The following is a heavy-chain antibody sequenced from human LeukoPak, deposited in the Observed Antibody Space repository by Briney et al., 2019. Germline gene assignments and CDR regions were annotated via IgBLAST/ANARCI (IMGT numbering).Heavy chain of an antibody. CDR1: DYTFTSYG. J-gene: IGHJ5*02. CDR3: AIEVAPLSHYYDGSGFVP. CDR2: ISAYNGNT. V-gene: IGHV1-18*01. Sequence: GASVKVSCKASDYTFTSYGISWVRQAPGQGLEWMGWISAYNGNTNYAQKLQGRVTMTTDTSTSTAHMELRSLRSDDTAVYYCAIEVAPLSHYYDGSGFVPWGQGTLVTVSA. D-gene: IGHD3-22*01.